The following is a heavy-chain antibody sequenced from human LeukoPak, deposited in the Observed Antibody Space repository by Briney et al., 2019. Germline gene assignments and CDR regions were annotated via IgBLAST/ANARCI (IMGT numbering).Heavy chain of an antibody. CDR1: GITFSSYW. J-gene: IGHJ3*02. CDR3: TREKHDAFDI. V-gene: IGHV3-74*01. CDR2: INGDGSST. Sequence: GGSLRLSCAASGITFSSYWMHWVRQAPGKGLVWVSRINGDGSSTTYADSVQGRFTISRDNAKNTLHLQMNSLGAEDTAVYYCTREKHDAFDIWGEGTMVTVSS.